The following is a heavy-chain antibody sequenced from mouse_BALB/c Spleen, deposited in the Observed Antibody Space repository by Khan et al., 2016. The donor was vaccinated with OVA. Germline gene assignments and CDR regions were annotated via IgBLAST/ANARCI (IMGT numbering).Heavy chain of an antibody. J-gene: IGHJ4*01. D-gene: IGHD2-10*01. Sequence: QVQLKQSGPGLVAPSQSLSITCTVSGFSLTGFGVNWVRQPPGKGLEWLGMIWGDGSTDYNSALKSRLNLSKDNSKSQVFLKMNSLKTNDTARYDCARAYYGNYREAMDYWGQGTSVTVSS. CDR1: GFSLTGFG. CDR2: IWGDGST. V-gene: IGHV2-6-7*01. CDR3: ARAYYGNYREAMDY.